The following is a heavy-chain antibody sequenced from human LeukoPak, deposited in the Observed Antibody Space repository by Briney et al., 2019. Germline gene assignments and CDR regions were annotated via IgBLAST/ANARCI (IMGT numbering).Heavy chain of an antibody. D-gene: IGHD3-10*01. V-gene: IGHV1-2*02. CDR2: INPNSGGT. CDR3: ARGPEYYGSGSLPPFDY. J-gene: IGHJ4*02. CDR1: GYTFTGYY. Sequence: VASVTVSCKASGYTFTGYYMHWVRQAPGQGLEWMGWINPNSGGTNYAQKFQGRVTMARDTSISTAYMELSRLRSDDTAVYYCARGPEYYGSGSLPPFDYWGQGTLVTVSS.